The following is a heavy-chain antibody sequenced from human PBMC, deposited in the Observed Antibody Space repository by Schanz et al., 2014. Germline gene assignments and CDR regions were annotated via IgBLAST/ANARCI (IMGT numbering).Heavy chain of an antibody. D-gene: IGHD3-9*01. V-gene: IGHV1-18*01. CDR3: ARDAADFYEILTEEDY. CDR1: GYIFINSG. CDR2: INTGSGDT. J-gene: IGHJ4*02. Sequence: QIQLVQSGPEVKKPGATVKVSCKASGYIFINSGISWVRQAPGQGLEWMGWINTGSGDTKYPQKLQGRVTMTTDTSTSTAYMELRRLRSDDTAVDDCARDAADFYEILTEEDYWGQGTLVTVSS.